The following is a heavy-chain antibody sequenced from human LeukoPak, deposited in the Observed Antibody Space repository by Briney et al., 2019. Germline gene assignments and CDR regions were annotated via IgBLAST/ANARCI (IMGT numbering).Heavy chain of an antibody. CDR3: STSFYFDY. Sequence: GGSLRLPCEASGFTFGSNALSWVRQAPGKGLDWVSSISGSGGSTYYADSVKGRFTISRDNSKNTLYLQMNSLRAEDTAIYYCSTSFYFDYWGQGTLVTVSS. CDR1: GFTFGSNA. CDR2: ISGSGGST. V-gene: IGHV3-23*01. D-gene: IGHD2-2*01. J-gene: IGHJ4*02.